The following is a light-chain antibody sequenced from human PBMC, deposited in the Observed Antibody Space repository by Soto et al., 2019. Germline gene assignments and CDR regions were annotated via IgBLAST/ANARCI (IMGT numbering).Light chain of an antibody. CDR2: DAS. CDR3: QQRSNLLT. J-gene: IGKJ4*01. V-gene: IGKV3-11*01. CDR1: QSVSSY. Sequence: EIVLTQSPATLSLSPGERATLSCRASQSVSSYLAWYQQKPGQAPRLLIYDASNRATGIPARFSGSGSGTDFTLTIISLEPDDVAVYYCQQRSNLLTFGGGTKVEIK.